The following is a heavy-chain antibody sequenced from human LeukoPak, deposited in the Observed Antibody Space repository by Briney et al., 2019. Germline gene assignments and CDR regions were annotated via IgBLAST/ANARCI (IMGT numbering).Heavy chain of an antibody. D-gene: IGHD3-16*01. CDR3: VGHSDY. Sequence: GGSLRLSCVVSGFTFSGFGMNWVRQAPGKGLEWVSSISSSNSYIYYADSVKGRFTISRHNAKNSLYLQMNSLRAEDTAVYYCVGHSDYWGQGTLVTVSS. CDR2: ISSSNSYI. V-gene: IGHV3-21*01. CDR1: GFTFSGFG. J-gene: IGHJ4*02.